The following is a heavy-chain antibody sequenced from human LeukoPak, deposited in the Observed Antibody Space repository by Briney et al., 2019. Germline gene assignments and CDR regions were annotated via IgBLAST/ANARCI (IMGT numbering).Heavy chain of an antibody. CDR1: GFTFDDYA. D-gene: IGHD3-10*01. Sequence: GGSLRLSCAASGFTFDDYAMHWVRQAPGKGLEWVSLISWDGGSTYYAGSVKGRFTISRDNSKNSLYLQMNSLRAEDTALYYCAKAGQLLWFGEAHYYYYYMDVWGKGTTVTVSS. CDR2: ISWDGGST. V-gene: IGHV3-43D*03. J-gene: IGHJ6*03. CDR3: AKAGQLLWFGEAHYYYYYMDV.